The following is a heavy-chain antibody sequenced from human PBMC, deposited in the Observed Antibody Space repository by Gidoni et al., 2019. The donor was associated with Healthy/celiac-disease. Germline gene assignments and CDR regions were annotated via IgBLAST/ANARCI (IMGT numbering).Heavy chain of an antibody. J-gene: IGHJ3*02. CDR2: T. Sequence: TNYNPSLKSRVTISVDTSKNQFSLKLSSVTAADTAVYYCARDHISGGDAFDIWGQGTMVTVSS. CDR3: ARDHISGGDAFDI. V-gene: IGHV4-59*01. D-gene: IGHD3-10*01.